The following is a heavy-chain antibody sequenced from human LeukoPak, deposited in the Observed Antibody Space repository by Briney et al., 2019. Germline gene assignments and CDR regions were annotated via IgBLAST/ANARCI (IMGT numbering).Heavy chain of an antibody. CDR1: GFIFSSYW. Sequence: GGSLRLSCATSGFIFSSYWMRWVRQAPGKGLEWVANIKSDGGEEYYGDSVKGRFTISRDNAKNSLYLQMNSLRVEDTAVYYCARGDLWLGHWGQGSLVTVSS. CDR2: IKSDGGEE. CDR3: ARGDLWLGH. V-gene: IGHV3-7*01. D-gene: IGHD3-10*01. J-gene: IGHJ4*02.